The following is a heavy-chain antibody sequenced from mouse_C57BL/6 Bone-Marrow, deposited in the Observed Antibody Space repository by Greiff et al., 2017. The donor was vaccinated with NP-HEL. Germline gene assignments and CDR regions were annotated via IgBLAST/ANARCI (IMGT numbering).Heavy chain of an antibody. J-gene: IGHJ4*01. D-gene: IGHD4-1*01. CDR1: GYSITSGYD. Sequence: EVQLQQSGPGMVKPSQSLSLTCTVTGYSITSGYDWHWIRHFPGNKLEWMGYISYSGSTNYNPSLKSRISITHDTSKNHFFLKLNSVTTEDTATYYCARGTGTGAMDYWGQGTSVTVSS. CDR3: ARGTGTGAMDY. CDR2: ISYSGST. V-gene: IGHV3-1*01.